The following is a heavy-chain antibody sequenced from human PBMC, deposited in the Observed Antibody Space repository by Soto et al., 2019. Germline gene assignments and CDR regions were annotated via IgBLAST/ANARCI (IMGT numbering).Heavy chain of an antibody. J-gene: IGHJ5*01. Sequence: ASVNVSCKASGYTFTSYARHWVRQAPGQRLEWMGWINAGNGNTKYSQKFQGRVTITRDTSASTAYLELSSLRSEDTAVYYCAREVVRGFWFYPWGQGTLVTVSS. CDR1: GYTFTSYA. D-gene: IGHD2-15*01. CDR3: AREVVRGFWFYP. V-gene: IGHV1-3*01. CDR2: INAGNGNT.